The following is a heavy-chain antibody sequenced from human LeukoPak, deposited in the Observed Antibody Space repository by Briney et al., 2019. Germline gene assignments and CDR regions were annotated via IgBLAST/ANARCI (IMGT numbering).Heavy chain of an antibody. CDR2: VSTYNGNT. CDR1: GYTFTSYG. Sequence: ASVKVSCKASGYTFTSYGISCVRQAPGQGLEWMGWVSTYNGNTKYAQNLQGRVTTTTDTSTSTAYMELRSLRSDDTAMYYCARQSTGSYYSPIDYWGQGTLVTVSS. CDR3: ARQSTGSYYSPIDY. J-gene: IGHJ4*02. V-gene: IGHV1-18*01. D-gene: IGHD1-26*01.